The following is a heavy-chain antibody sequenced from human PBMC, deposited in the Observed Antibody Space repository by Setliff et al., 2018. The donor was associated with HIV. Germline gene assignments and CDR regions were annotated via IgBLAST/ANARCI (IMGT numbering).Heavy chain of an antibody. CDR3: ARDHCSSSGCYEYSYYGMDV. J-gene: IGHJ6*02. D-gene: IGHD2-2*01. CDR2: INAGNGKT. V-gene: IGHV1-3*01. Sequence: ASVKVSCKASGYTFTSYAIQWVRQAPGQRLEWMGGINAGNGKTKYSQKFQGRVTITRDTSASTAYMELSSLRSEDTAVYYCARDHCSSSGCYEYSYYGMDVWGQGTTVTVSS. CDR1: GYTFTSYA.